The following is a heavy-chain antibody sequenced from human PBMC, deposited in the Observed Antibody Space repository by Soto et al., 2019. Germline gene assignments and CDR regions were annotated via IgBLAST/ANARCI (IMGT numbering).Heavy chain of an antibody. D-gene: IGHD1-1*01. CDR2: ISDRGDTT. J-gene: IGHJ4*02. Sequence: EVQLLESGGGLVQPGGSLRLSCAASGFTISSNAMYWVRQAPGKGLEWVSAISDRGDTTHYADSVKGRFTISRDTSKNTLYLQMNSMRDDDTAVYYCAKDKPGTTSLDYWGQGTLVAVFS. V-gene: IGHV3-23*01. CDR1: GFTISSNA. CDR3: AKDKPGTTSLDY.